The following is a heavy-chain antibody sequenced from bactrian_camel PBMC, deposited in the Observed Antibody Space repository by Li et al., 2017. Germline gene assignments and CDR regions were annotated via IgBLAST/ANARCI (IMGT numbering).Heavy chain of an antibody. CDR2: INSAGSVS. V-gene: IGHV3S40*01. CDR1: GFTISSSY. Sequence: DVQLVESGGGLVQPGGSLRLSCAASGFTISSSYMSWVRQAPGKGLEWVSGINSAGSVSYYTDSVKGRFTISRDNAKNTVYLQLNSLKTEDTAMYYCATGAGVVPGRDDFGCWGQGTQVTVS. CDR3: ATGAGVVPGRDDFGC. J-gene: IGHJ6*01. D-gene: IGHD7*01.